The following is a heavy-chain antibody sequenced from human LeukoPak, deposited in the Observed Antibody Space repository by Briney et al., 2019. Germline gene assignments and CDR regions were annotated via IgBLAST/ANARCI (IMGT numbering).Heavy chain of an antibody. CDR2: ISYDGSNK. D-gene: IGHD6-13*01. V-gene: IGHV3-30*18. CDR1: GFTFSSYG. J-gene: IGHJ4*02. Sequence: GGSLRLSCAASGFTFSSYGMHWVRQAPGKGLEWVAVISYDGSNKYYADSVKGRFTISRDNSKNTLCLQMNSLRAEDTAVYYCAKDVSGYSSSWYSPLFDYWGQGTLVTVSS. CDR3: AKDVSGYSSSWYSPLFDY.